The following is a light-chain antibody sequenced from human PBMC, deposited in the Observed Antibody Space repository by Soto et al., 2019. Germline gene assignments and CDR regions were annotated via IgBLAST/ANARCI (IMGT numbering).Light chain of an antibody. Sequence: EIVLTQSPGTLSLSPGERATLSCRASQSVSSSYLAWYQQKPGQAPRLLIYGASSRATGIPDRFSGSGSGTDFSLTISRLEPEDFAVYYCQQYGFTCGPGTKVDIK. CDR3: QQYGFT. CDR2: GAS. V-gene: IGKV3-20*01. CDR1: QSVSSSY. J-gene: IGKJ3*01.